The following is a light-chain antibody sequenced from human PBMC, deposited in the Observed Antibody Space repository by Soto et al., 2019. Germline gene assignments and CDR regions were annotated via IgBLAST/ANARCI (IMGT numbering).Light chain of an antibody. CDR2: VAS. CDR1: QSVSSN. CDR3: HHFKSYPNT. J-gene: IGKJ5*01. V-gene: IGKV3D-15*03. Sequence: IVATQSPATVSESPGERATLSCRASQSVSSNLTCYQQRPDQAPRLLIYVASIRAAVIPDRSSGSGSGTEYTPTTSFQRPEDLRTYNCHHFKSYPNTSGQATLLEN.